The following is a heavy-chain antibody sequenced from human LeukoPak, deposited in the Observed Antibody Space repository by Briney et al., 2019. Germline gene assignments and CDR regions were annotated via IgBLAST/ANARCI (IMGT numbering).Heavy chain of an antibody. Sequence: PGGSLRLSCAASGFTFSSYGMHWVRQAPGKGLEWVAVIWYDGSNKYYAGSVKGRFTISRDNSKNTLYLQMNSLRAEDTAVYYCAREVMYYYDSSGYYGNYYYYGMDVWGQGTTVTVSS. CDR3: AREVMYYYDSSGYYGNYYYYGMDV. D-gene: IGHD3-22*01. CDR2: IWYDGSNK. V-gene: IGHV3-33*01. CDR1: GFTFSSYG. J-gene: IGHJ6*02.